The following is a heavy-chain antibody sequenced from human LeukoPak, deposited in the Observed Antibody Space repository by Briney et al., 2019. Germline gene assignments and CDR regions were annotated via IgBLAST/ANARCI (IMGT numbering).Heavy chain of an antibody. CDR1: GFTFSSYA. CDR3: ARDLVGSGSYRGGYYYGMDV. J-gene: IGHJ6*02. V-gene: IGHV3-21*01. CDR2: ISSSSSYI. D-gene: IGHD1-26*01. Sequence: PGGSLRLSCAASGFTFSSYAMSWVRQAPGKGLEWVSSISSSSSYIYYADSVKGRFTISRDNAKNSLYLQMNSLRAEDTAVYYCARDLVGSGSYRGGYYYGMDVWGQGTTVTVSS.